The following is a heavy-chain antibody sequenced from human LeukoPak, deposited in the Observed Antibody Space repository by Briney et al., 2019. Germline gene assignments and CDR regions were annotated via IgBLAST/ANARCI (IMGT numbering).Heavy chain of an antibody. V-gene: IGHV4-31*03. D-gene: IGHD6-13*01. CDR1: GGSISSGGYY. CDR3: ARDAYSSRAFDI. CDR2: IYYSGST. Sequence: PSQTLSLTCTVSGGSISSGGYYWSWIRQHPGKGLEWIGYIYYSGSTYYNPSLKSRVTISVDTSKNQFSLKLSSVTAADTAVYYCARDAYSSRAFDIWGQGTMVTVSS. J-gene: IGHJ3*02.